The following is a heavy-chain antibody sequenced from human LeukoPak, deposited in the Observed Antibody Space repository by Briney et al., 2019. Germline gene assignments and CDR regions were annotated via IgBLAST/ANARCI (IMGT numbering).Heavy chain of an antibody. Sequence: ASVKVSCKASGYTFTSYCVTWVRQAPGQGLEWMGWVSGHNGDTDYAQKLQGRVAMTIVTSTSTAYMELRNLISDDTAVYFCARDRHSGYSSVWYDHWGQGTLVTVSS. CDR2: VSGHNGDT. CDR3: ARDRHSGYSSVWYDH. CDR1: GYTFTSYC. D-gene: IGHD6-25*01. V-gene: IGHV1-18*01. J-gene: IGHJ5*02.